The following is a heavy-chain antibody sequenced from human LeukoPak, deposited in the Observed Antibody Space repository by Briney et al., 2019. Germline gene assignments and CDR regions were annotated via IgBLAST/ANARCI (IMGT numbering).Heavy chain of an antibody. J-gene: IGHJ5*02. D-gene: IGHD3-10*01. Sequence: SSETLSLTCAVSGYSISSGYYWGWIRQPPGKGLEWIGSIYHSGSTYYNPSLKSRVTISVDTSKNQFSLKLSSATAADTAVYYCASSVLWFGAPGWFDPWGQGTLVTVSS. CDR1: GYSISSGYY. CDR3: ASSVLWFGAPGWFDP. V-gene: IGHV4-38-2*01. CDR2: IYHSGST.